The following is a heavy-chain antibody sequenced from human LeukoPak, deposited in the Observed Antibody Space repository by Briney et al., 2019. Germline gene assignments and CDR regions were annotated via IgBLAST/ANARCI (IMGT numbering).Heavy chain of an antibody. J-gene: IGHJ3*02. CDR3: AREITHSI. Sequence: PGTSLRLSCEASGLTFSTYAMHWVRQAPGKGLEWVAVISYDASKKYYADSVRGRFTISRDNSKNTLYLQMTSLRAEDTAVYYCAREITHSIWGQGTMVTVSS. CDR2: ISYDASKK. CDR1: GLTFSTYA. D-gene: IGHD2-21*01. V-gene: IGHV3-30*04.